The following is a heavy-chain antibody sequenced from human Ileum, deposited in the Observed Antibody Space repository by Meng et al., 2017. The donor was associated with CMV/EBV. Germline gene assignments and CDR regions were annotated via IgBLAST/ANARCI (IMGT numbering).Heavy chain of an antibody. V-gene: IGHV4-59*01. D-gene: IGHD3-3*01. CDR1: GGSISAYY. J-gene: IGHJ4*02. CDR3: AKTRTTIFGVTTVFDY. CDR2: ISYNGST. Sequence: SETLSLTCTVSGGSISAYYWSWLRQTPGKGLEWIAYISYNGSTDYNPSLKSRITVSLEKSKNAFSLKMSSMTAADTAVYFCAKTRTTIFGVTTVFDYWGLGKLVTVSS.